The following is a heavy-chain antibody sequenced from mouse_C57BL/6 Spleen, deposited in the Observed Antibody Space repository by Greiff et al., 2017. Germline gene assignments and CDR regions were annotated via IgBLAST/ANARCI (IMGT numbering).Heavy chain of an antibody. CDR1: GFTFRDYY. V-gene: IGHV5-16*01. CDR3: ARDHPLYYGSSSWYFDV. D-gene: IGHD1-1*01. J-gene: IGHJ1*03. Sequence: EVKLMGSEGGLVQPGSSMKLSCTASGFTFRDYYLAWFRQVPERGLEWVANINYDGSSTYYLDSLKSRFIISRDNAKNILYLQMSSLKSEDTATYYWARDHPLYYGSSSWYFDVCGTGTTVTVSS. CDR2: INYDGSST.